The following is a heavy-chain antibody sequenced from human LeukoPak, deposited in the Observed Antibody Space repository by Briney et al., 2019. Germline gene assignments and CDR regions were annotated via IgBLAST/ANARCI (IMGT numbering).Heavy chain of an antibody. J-gene: IGHJ4*02. CDR2: INPNSGDT. CDR1: GYTFTGYH. D-gene: IGHD2-2*01. Sequence: GASVKVSCKASGYTFTGYHMHWVRQAPGQGLEWMGRINPNSGDTNYAQKFQGRVTMTRDTSISTAYMELSRLRSDDTAVYYCARDYCSSTSCLLDCWGQGTLVTVSS. CDR3: ARDYCSSTSCLLDC. V-gene: IGHV1-2*06.